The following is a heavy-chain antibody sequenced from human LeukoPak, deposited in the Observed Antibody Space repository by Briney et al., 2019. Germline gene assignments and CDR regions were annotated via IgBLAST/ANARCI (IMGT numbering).Heavy chain of an antibody. D-gene: IGHD1-14*01. Sequence: SLTXXXSGGSITIAXYWWAWIRQPPGKGLEWTASIYYSGSTHYNPALKSRVYISVNTSKSQFSRKLSSVTAADTAVYYCARQIGRGLXAFXXWG. V-gene: IGHV4-39*01. CDR1: GGSITIAXYW. CDR2: IYYSGST. CDR3: ARQIGRGLXAFXX. J-gene: IGHJ4*01.